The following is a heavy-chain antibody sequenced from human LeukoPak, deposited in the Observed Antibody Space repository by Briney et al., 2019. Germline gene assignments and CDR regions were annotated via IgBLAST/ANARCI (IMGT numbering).Heavy chain of an antibody. Sequence: PSETLSLTCTVSGGSISSGYYWGWIRQPPGKGLQWIGSIHHSGSTYYNPSLKSRVTISVDTSKNQFSLKLSSVPAADTAVYYCARTSSSGLVGGYYFDYWGQGTLVTVSS. CDR1: GGSISSGYY. CDR3: ARTSSSGLVGGYYFDY. CDR2: IHHSGST. V-gene: IGHV4-38-2*02. J-gene: IGHJ4*02. D-gene: IGHD6-19*01.